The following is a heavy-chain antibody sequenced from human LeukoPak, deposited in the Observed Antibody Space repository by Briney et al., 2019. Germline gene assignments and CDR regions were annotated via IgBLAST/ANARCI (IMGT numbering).Heavy chain of an antibody. CDR1: GFTFSTYG. V-gene: IGHV3-30*02. D-gene: IGHD4-17*01. Sequence: GGSLRLSCAASGFTFSTYGMHWVRQAPGKGLEWVAFIWYDGRNKYYADSVKGRFTISRDNSKNTLCLQMNSLRAEDTAVYYCAKEIWPTVTTPGHTHFDYWGQRTLVTVSS. CDR3: AKEIWPTVTTPGHTHFDY. CDR2: IWYDGRNK. J-gene: IGHJ4*02.